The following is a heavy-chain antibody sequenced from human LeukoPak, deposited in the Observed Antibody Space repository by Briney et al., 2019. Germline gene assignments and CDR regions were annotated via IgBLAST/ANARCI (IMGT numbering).Heavy chain of an antibody. CDR2: ISSSGSTI. D-gene: IGHD3-10*01. CDR3: ASFSTGIDY. V-gene: IGHV3-48*03. J-gene: IGHJ4*02. CDR1: GFTFSSYA. Sequence: GGSLRLSCAASGFTFSSYAMNWVRQAPGKGLEWVSYISSSGSTIYYADSVKGRFTISRDNAKNSLYLQMNSLRAEDTAVYYCASFSTGIDYWGQGTLVTVSS.